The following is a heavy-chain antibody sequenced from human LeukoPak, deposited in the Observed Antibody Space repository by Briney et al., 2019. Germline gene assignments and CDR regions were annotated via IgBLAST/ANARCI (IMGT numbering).Heavy chain of an antibody. D-gene: IGHD2-2*01. CDR1: GFTFSSYG. Sequence: GGSLRLSCAASGFTFSSYGMHWVRQAPGKGLEWVAVIWYDGSNKYYADSVKGRFTISRDNSKNTLYLHMNSLRAEDTAIYYCAKQRSEVPVAASNYWGQGTLVTVSS. J-gene: IGHJ4*02. CDR3: AKQRSEVPVAASNY. V-gene: IGHV3-33*06. CDR2: IWYDGSNK.